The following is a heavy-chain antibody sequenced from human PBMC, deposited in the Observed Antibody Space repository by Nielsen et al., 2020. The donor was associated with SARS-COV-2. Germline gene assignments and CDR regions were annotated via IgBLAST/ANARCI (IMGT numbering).Heavy chain of an antibody. J-gene: IGHJ4*02. D-gene: IGHD6-13*01. V-gene: IGHV3-74*01. CDR2: IGSDESIT. CDR3: AREMGGSSRHFDY. Sequence: GGSLRLSCEASGFTFSSSWMHWVRQAPGKGLVWVSRIGSDESITNYVDSVKGRFTISRDNAKNTLYLQMNSLRAEDTAVYYCAREMGGSSRHFDYWGQGTLVTVSS. CDR1: GFTFSSSW.